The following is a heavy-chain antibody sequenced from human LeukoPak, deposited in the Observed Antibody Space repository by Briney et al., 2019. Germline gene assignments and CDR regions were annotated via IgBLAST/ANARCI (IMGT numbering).Heavy chain of an antibody. D-gene: IGHD3-3*01. V-gene: IGHV3-72*01. J-gene: IGHJ4*02. CDR3: ARGTPNYYDFWSGYYD. Sequence: GRTLRLSCAASGFTFSDYYMDCVRHAPGKGLEGVGRTRNKANSYTTKYAAAVKRRFTISRDDSNNSLDLQMNSLKTEDTAVDYCARGTPNYYDFWSGYYDWGQGTLVTVSS. CDR1: GFTFSDYY. CDR2: TRNKANSYTT.